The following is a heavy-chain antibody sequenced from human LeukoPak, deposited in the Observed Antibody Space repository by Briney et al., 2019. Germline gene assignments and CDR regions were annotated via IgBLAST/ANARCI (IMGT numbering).Heavy chain of an antibody. CDR1: GFTFSNFA. D-gene: IGHD2-2*01. J-gene: IGHJ4*02. CDR2: IAGTGDTT. V-gene: IGHV3-23*01. CDR3: ARDRESTKCRLGY. Sequence: PGGSLRLSCVASGFTFSNFAMSWVRHAPGKGVEWVSTIAGTGDTTFYADPVKGRFTISRDTSRNTLSLQMNSLRVEDTAVYYCARDRESTKCRLGYWGQGSLVTVSS.